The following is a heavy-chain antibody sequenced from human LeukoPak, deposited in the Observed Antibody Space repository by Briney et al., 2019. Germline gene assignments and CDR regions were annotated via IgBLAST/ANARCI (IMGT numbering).Heavy chain of an antibody. V-gene: IGHV1-46*01. Sequence: GASVKVSCKASGYTFTSYGISWVRQAPGQGLEWMGIINTSGGTTSYAEKFQGRVTMTRDTSTNTVYMEVSSLRSEDTAVYYCARDLFRAAGYNYYGMDVWGQGTTVTVSS. CDR2: INTSGGTT. J-gene: IGHJ6*02. D-gene: IGHD2-21*01. CDR1: GYTFTSYG. CDR3: ARDLFRAAGYNYYGMDV.